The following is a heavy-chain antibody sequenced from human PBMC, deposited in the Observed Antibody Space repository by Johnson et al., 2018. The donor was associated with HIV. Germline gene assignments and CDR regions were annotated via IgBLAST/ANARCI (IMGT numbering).Heavy chain of an antibody. CDR1: GFTFGDYG. D-gene: IGHD3-22*01. Sequence: VQLVESGGGVVRPGGSLRLSCAASGFTFGDYGMSWVRQPPGKGLEWVSGINWNGGSTGYADSVKGRFTISRDNAKNSLYLQMNSLRAEDTAVYYCARGGYYYDSSGYIGVDAFDIGGQGTMVTVSS. CDR2: INWNGGST. J-gene: IGHJ3*02. CDR3: ARGGYYYDSSGYIGVDAFDI. V-gene: IGHV3-20*04.